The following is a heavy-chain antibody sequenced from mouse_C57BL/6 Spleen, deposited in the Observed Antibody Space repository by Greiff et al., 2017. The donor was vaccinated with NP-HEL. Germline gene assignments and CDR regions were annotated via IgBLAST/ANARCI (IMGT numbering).Heavy chain of an antibody. V-gene: IGHV1-61*01. Sequence: QVQLQQPGAELVRPGSSVKLSCKASGYTFTSYWMDWVKQRPGQGLEWIGNIYPSDSETHYNQKFKDKATLTVDKSSSTAYMQLSSLTSEDSAVYYCASHYAAWFAYWGQGTLVTVSA. D-gene: IGHD1-2*01. CDR2: IYPSDSET. J-gene: IGHJ3*01. CDR1: GYTFTSYW. CDR3: ASHYAAWFAY.